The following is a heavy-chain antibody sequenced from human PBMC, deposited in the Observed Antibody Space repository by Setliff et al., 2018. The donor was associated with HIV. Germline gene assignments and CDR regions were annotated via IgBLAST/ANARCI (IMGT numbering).Heavy chain of an antibody. D-gene: IGHD2-2*01. Sequence: PGGSLRLSCAASGFTFSSYNMNWVRQAPGKGLEWVSYISSSSSTIYYADSVKGRFTISRDNAENSQYLLMSDLRAEDTAVYYCAKEGVPAAMFGFNFYYYYMDVWGKGTTVTVSS. CDR1: GFTFSSYN. V-gene: IGHV3-48*01. J-gene: IGHJ6*03. CDR3: AKEGVPAAMFGFNFYYYYMDV. CDR2: ISSSSSTI.